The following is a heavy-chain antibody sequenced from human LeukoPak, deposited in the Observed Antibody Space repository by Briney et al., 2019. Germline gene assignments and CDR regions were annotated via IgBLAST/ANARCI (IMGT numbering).Heavy chain of an antibody. CDR3: ARDTVQLGYYYYGMDV. J-gene: IGHJ6*02. CDR1: GYTFTGYY. D-gene: IGHD6-13*01. CDR2: INPNSGGT. V-gene: IGHV1-2*02. Sequence: ASVKVSCKASGYTFTGYYMHWVRQAPGQGLEWMGWINPNSGGTNYAQKFQGRVTMTRGTSISTAYMELSRLRSDDTAVYYCARDTVQLGYYYYGMDVWGQGTTVTVSS.